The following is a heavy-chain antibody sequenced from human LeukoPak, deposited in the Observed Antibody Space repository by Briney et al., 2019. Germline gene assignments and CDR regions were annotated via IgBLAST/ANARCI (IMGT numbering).Heavy chain of an antibody. J-gene: IGHJ3*01. CDR1: GFTFSNYA. D-gene: IGHD5-24*01. Sequence: PGGSLRLSCAASGFTFSNYAMSWVRQAPGKGLVWVSRINSDGSSTNYADSVKGRFTISRDNAKNTLDLQMNSLRADDTAVYYCARRWHRVGAFDVWGQGTMVSVSS. CDR3: ARRWHRVGAFDV. V-gene: IGHV3-74*01. CDR2: INSDGSST.